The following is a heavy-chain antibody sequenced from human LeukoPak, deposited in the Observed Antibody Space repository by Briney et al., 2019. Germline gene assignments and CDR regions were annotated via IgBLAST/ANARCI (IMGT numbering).Heavy chain of an antibody. CDR1: GYRFTDYY. V-gene: IGHV1-2*02. D-gene: IGHD2-2*01. J-gene: IGHJ4*02. CDR3: ARELGFYSTTSCPLYHY. CDR2: INPNNGGT. Sequence: GASVKVSCKASGYRFTDYYVNWVRQAPGQGLEWMGWINPNNGGTNYAQKFYGRVTMTRDTSITTAYMELHSLTSDDTAAYYCARELGFYSTTSCPLYHYWGQGTRVTVSS.